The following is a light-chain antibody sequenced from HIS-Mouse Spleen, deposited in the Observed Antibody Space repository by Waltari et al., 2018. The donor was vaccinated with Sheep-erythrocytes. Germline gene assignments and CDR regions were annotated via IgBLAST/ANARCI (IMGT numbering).Light chain of an antibody. CDR3: KQANSVPIT. CDR2: AAS. J-gene: IGKJ5*01. Sequence: DIQMTQSPSSVSASVGDRVTITGRASQGISSWLCWYQQKPGKAPKLLIYAASSLQSGVPARFSCSRYETDFKLTISSLQPEDFATYYCKQANSVPITFGQVTRLEIK. CDR1: QGISSW. V-gene: IGKV1-12*01.